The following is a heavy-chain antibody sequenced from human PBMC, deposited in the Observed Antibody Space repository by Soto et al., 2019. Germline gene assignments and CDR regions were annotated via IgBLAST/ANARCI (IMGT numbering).Heavy chain of an antibody. J-gene: IGHJ4*02. CDR2: ISSSSSYI. D-gene: IGHD2-2*01. CDR1: GFTFSSYS. Sequence: GGSLRLSCAASGFTFSSYSMNWVRQAPGKGLEWVSSISSSSSYIYYADSVKGRFTISRDNAKNSLYLQMNSLRAEDTAVYYCARDEGSSTEYYFDYWGQGTLVTVSS. V-gene: IGHV3-21*01. CDR3: ARDEGSSTEYYFDY.